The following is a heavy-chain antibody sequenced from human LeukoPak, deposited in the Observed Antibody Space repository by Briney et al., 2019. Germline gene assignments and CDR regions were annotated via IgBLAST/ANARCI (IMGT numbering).Heavy chain of an antibody. J-gene: IGHJ4*02. V-gene: IGHV3-9*01. Sequence: GGSLRLSCAASGFTFDDYAMHWVRQAPGKGLEWVSGISWNSGSIGYADSVKGRFTISRDNAKNSLYLQMNSLRAEDTAVYYCASLVGIAVAGPYFDYWGQGTLVTVSS. CDR3: ASLVGIAVAGPYFDY. CDR1: GFTFDDYA. CDR2: ISWNSGSI. D-gene: IGHD6-19*01.